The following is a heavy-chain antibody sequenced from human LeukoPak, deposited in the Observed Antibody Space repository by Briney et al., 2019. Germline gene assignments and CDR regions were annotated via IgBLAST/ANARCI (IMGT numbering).Heavy chain of an antibody. CDR2: INPNSGGT. CDR3: ASCGYYYVSGCRDAFDI. Sequence: APVKVSCKASGYTFTGYYMHWVRQAPGQRLEWMGRINPNSGGTNYAQKFQGRVTMTRDTSISTAYMELSRLRSDDTAVYYCASCGYYYVSGCRDAFDIWGQGTMVTVSS. V-gene: IGHV1-2*06. D-gene: IGHD3-22*01. CDR1: GYTFTGYY. J-gene: IGHJ3*02.